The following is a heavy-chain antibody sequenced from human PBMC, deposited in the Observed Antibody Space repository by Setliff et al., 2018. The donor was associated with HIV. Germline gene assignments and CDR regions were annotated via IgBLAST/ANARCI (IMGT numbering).Heavy chain of an antibody. V-gene: IGHV1-69*10. CDR3: ARDKGIREAASLDY. D-gene: IGHD6-13*01. CDR1: GGTFSDFR. CDR2: ITPFVGIT. Sequence: SVKVSCKASGGTFSDFRITWVRQAPGQGLEWMGEITPFVGITNYAQKFQGRVTISADESTATAYVELSSLTSQDTAVYYCARDKGIREAASLDYWGQGSLVTVSS. J-gene: IGHJ4*02.